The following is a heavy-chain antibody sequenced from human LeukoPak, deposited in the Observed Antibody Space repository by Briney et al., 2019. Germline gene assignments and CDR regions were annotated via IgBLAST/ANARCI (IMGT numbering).Heavy chain of an antibody. CDR3: ARGRSYYGSGGYLYYYYYYYMDV. V-gene: IGHV4-34*01. J-gene: IGHJ6*03. Sequence: SETLSLTCAVYGGSFSGYYWSWIRQPPGKGLEWIGEINHSGSTNYNPSLKSRVTISVDMSKNQFSLKLSSVTAADTAVYYCARGRSYYGSGGYLYYYYYYYMDVWGKGTTVTVSS. D-gene: IGHD3-10*01. CDR1: GGSFSGYY. CDR2: INHSGST.